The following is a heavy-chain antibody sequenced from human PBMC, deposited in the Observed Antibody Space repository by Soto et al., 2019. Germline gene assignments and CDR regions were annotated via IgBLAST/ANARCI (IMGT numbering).Heavy chain of an antibody. D-gene: IGHD6-13*01. Sequence: SETLSLTCTVSGGSISSYYWSWIRQPPGKGLEWIGYIYYSGSTNYNPSLKSRVTISVDTSKNQFSLKLSSVTAADTAVYYCARDIGEIAAAGGGYYYYYGMDVWGQGTTVTVSS. J-gene: IGHJ6*02. CDR1: GGSISSYY. CDR2: IYYSGST. V-gene: IGHV4-59*01. CDR3: ARDIGEIAAAGGGYYYYYGMDV.